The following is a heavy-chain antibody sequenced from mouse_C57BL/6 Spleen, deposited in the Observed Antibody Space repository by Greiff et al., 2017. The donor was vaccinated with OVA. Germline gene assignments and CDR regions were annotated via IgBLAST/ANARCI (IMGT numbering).Heavy chain of an antibody. J-gene: IGHJ1*03. V-gene: IGHV5-9-1*02. CDR3: TREANYGSSYWYFDV. CDR1: GFTFSSYA. Sequence: EVKLVESGEGLVKPGGSLKLSCAASGFTFSSYAMSWVRQTPEKRLEWVAYISSGGDYIYYADTVKGRFTISRDNARNTLYLQMSSLKSEDTAMYYCTREANYGSSYWYFDVWGTGTTVTVSS. D-gene: IGHD1-1*01. CDR2: ISSGGDYI.